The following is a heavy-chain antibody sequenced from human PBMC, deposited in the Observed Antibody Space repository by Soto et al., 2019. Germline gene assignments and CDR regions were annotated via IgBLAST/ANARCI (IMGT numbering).Heavy chain of an antibody. D-gene: IGHD3-9*01. CDR3: ARAGGETYYDILTGSHFDY. V-gene: IGHV1-46*01. J-gene: IGHJ4*02. CDR2: INPSGGST. Sequence: ASVKVSCKASGYTFTSYYMHWVRQAPGQGLEWMGIINPSGGSTSYAQKFQGRVTMTRDTSTSTVYMELSSLRSEDTAVYYCARAGGETYYDILTGSHFDYCGQGTLVTVSS. CDR1: GYTFTSYY.